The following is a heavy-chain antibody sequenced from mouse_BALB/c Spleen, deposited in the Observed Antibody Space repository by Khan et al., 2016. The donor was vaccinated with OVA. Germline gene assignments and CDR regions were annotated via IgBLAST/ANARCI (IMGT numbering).Heavy chain of an antibody. CDR3: ARQEDYYGSSYYFDY. D-gene: IGHD1-1*01. CDR1: GCTFSNYG. Sequence: EVELVESGGDLVKPGGSLKLSCAASGCTFSNYGMSWVRQTPDKRLEWVATISSGGSYTYSPDSVKGRFTIFRDNAKKTLYLQMTSLKSEDTAIYYCARQEDYYGSSYYFDYWGQGTTLTVSS. J-gene: IGHJ2*01. CDR2: ISSGGSYT. V-gene: IGHV5-6*01.